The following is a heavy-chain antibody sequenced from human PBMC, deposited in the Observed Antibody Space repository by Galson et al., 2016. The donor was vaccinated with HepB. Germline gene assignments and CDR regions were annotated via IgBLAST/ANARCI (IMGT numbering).Heavy chain of an antibody. Sequence: SLRLSCAASGFTFSSYGVHWVRQAPGKGLEWVAVIWYDGSNKYYGDSVKGRFTISRDNSKNTLYLQMNRLRAEDTAVYYCAREFKIAAPGVLDYWGQGTLVTVSS. CDR3: AREFKIAAPGVLDY. CDR2: IWYDGSNK. V-gene: IGHV3-33*01. D-gene: IGHD6-13*01. CDR1: GFTFSSYG. J-gene: IGHJ4*02.